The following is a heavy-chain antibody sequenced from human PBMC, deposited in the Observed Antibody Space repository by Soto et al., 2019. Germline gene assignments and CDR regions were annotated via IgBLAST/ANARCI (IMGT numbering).Heavy chain of an antibody. CDR3: AKNQGVELVPLATVDWFDP. V-gene: IGHV3-23*01. Sequence: EVVLLESGGGLEQPGGSLRLSCAASGFIFENFGMSWVRQAPGKGLEWISSISGSGFKKYYADSVKGRFTISRDNSKSTVYLELNNLSAADTAVYYCAKNQGVELVPLATVDWFDPWGQGSVVTVSS. J-gene: IGHJ5*02. CDR2: ISGSGFKK. D-gene: IGHD1-26*01. CDR1: GFIFENFG.